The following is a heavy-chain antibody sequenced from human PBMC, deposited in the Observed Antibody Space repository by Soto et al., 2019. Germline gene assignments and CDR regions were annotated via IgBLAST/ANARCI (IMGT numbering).Heavy chain of an antibody. J-gene: IGHJ4*02. CDR3: TSAPGAQRYY. Sequence: EVQLVESGGGLVKPGGSLRLSCAASGFTFEDAWMSWVRQTPGKGLEWVGRVKSEIDGGTTDYAAPVKGRFTISRDDATNMLYLQMNSLKTAETAVYYCTSAPGAQRYYWGQGTLVTVSS. CDR2: VKSEIDGGTT. V-gene: IGHV3-15*01. D-gene: IGHD6-25*01. CDR1: GFTFEDAW.